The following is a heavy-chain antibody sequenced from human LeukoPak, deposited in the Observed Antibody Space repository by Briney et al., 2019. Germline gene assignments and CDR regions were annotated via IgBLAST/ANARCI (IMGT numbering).Heavy chain of an antibody. CDR1: GFTFSSYS. CDR2: ISSSINTI. D-gene: IGHD1-26*01. V-gene: IGHV3-48*01. Sequence: GGSLRLSXAASGFTFSSYSMNWVRQAPGKGLEWVSYISSSINTIYYADSVKGRFTISRDNAKNSLYLQMNSLRAEDTAVYYCARVRGSYYLDYWGQGTLVTVSS. J-gene: IGHJ4*02. CDR3: ARVRGSYYLDY.